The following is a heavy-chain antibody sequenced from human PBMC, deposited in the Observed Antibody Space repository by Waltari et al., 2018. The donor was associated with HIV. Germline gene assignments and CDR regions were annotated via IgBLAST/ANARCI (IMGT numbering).Heavy chain of an antibody. J-gene: IGHJ4*02. Sequence: QVQLVESGGGLVNPGGSLRLSCATSGFTLSAYYMTWIRQAPGKGLEWVSYIRSDTDTIYYADSVKGRFTISRDNAKNSLYLQMNRLSVEDTAVYYCARLKYSSGFFDYWGQGAPVTVSS. CDR1: GFTLSAYY. CDR2: IRSDTDTI. CDR3: ARLKYSSGFFDY. D-gene: IGHD6-19*01. V-gene: IGHV3-11*01.